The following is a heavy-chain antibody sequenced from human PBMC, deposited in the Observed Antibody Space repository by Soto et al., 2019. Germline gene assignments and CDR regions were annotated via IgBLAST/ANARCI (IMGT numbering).Heavy chain of an antibody. D-gene: IGHD3-9*01. CDR2: ISVYNGDT. V-gene: IGHV1-18*01. Sequence: GASVKVSCKASGYAFISHGITWIRQAPGQGLEWVGWISVYNGDTNYAQKLQGRVTMTTDTSTSTAYLELTSLRSDDTAIYYCARESFDFASSFYYWG. CDR1: GYAFISHG. CDR3: ARESFDFASSFYY. J-gene: IGHJ4*01.